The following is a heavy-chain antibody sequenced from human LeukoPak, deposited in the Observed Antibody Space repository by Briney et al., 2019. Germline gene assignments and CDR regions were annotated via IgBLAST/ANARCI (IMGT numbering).Heavy chain of an antibody. CDR2: INQNGGVK. V-gene: IGHV3-7*03. J-gene: IGHJ5*02. Sequence: GGSLRLSCAASGFTFSDYYMSWVRQAPGKGLEWVANINQNGGVKHYVDSVKGRFTISRDNAKNSLYLQMTSLRADDTAVYYCATSDDAAGTSWGQGTLVTVS. D-gene: IGHD6-25*01. CDR1: GFTFSDYY. CDR3: ATSDDAAGTS.